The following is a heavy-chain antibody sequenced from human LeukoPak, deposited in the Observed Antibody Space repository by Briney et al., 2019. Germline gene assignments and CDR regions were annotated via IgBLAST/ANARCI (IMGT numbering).Heavy chain of an antibody. CDR2: IKSKTAGGTT. D-gene: IGHD2-21*02. Sequence: GGSLRLPCAASGFTFSNAWMSWVRQAPGKGLEWVGRIKSKTAGGTTDYAAPVKGRFTISRDDSKDTLYLQMNSLRAEDTAVYYCARVGVVVTADAFDIWGQGTLVTVSS. CDR3: ARVGVVVTADAFDI. CDR1: GFTFSNAW. V-gene: IGHV3-15*01. J-gene: IGHJ3*02.